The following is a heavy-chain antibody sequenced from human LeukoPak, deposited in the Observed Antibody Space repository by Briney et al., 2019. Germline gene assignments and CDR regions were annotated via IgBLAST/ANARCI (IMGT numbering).Heavy chain of an antibody. V-gene: IGHV1-69*05. J-gene: IGHJ4*02. CDR2: IIPIFGTA. Sequence: SSVKVSCKASGCSFSSYANSWVRQAPGPRREWTGRIIPIFGTANYAQKFQPRVSITTDETTGPAPVELSSLRSEDTAVYYWATPREIQRGYSGYDYDYWGQGTLVTVSS. D-gene: IGHD5-12*01. CDR1: GCSFSSYA. CDR3: ATPREIQRGYSGYDYDY.